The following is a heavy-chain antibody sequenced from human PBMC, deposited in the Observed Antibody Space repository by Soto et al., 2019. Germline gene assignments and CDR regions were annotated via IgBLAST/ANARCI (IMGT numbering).Heavy chain of an antibody. CDR3: ARTASYYDFWSGYPQDFDY. Sequence: QVQLVQSGAEVKKPGSSVKVSCKASGGTFSSYAISWVRQAPGQGLEWMGGIIPIFGTANYAQKFQGRVTITADESTSTDYMELSSLRSEDTAVYYCARTASYYDFWSGYPQDFDYWGQGTLVTVSS. CDR1: GGTFSSYA. CDR2: IIPIFGTA. V-gene: IGHV1-69*01. D-gene: IGHD3-3*01. J-gene: IGHJ4*02.